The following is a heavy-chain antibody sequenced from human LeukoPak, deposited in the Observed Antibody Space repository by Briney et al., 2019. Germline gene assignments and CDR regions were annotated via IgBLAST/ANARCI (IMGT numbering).Heavy chain of an antibody. CDR2: ISSSGSTI. Sequence: PGGSLRLSCAASGFTFSDYYMSWIRQAPGKGLEWVSYISSSGSTIYYADSVKGRFTISRDNAKNSLYLQMNSLGAEDTAVYYCARFYGSGTPWYYGMDVWGQGTTVTVSS. CDR1: GFTFSDYY. V-gene: IGHV3-11*01. J-gene: IGHJ6*02. CDR3: ARFYGSGTPWYYGMDV. D-gene: IGHD3-10*01.